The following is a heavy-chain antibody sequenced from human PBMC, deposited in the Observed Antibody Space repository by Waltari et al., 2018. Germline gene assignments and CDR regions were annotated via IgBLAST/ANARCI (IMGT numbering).Heavy chain of an antibody. CDR3: ASVPYCSGGSCYFGWFDP. Sequence: QVQLVQSGAEVKKPGSSVKVSCKASGGTFSSYAISWVRQAPGQGLEWMGGIIPIFGTANYAQKGQGRVTITADESTSTAYMELSSLRSEDTAVYYCASVPYCSGGSCYFGWFDPWGQGTLVTVSS. V-gene: IGHV1-69*12. CDR1: GGTFSSYA. CDR2: IIPIFGTA. J-gene: IGHJ5*02. D-gene: IGHD2-15*01.